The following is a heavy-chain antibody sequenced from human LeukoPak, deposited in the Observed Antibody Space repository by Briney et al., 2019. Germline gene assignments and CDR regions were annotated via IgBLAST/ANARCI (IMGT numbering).Heavy chain of an antibody. V-gene: IGHV1-69*04. CDR3: AREDCSGGSCYPYYDSSGYYSH. CDR2: IIPILGIA. D-gene: IGHD3-22*01. Sequence: ASVKVSCKASGGTFSSYTISWVRQAPGQGLEWMGRIIPILGIANYAQKFQGRVTITADKSTSTGYMELSSLRSEDTAVYYCAREDCSGGSCYPYYDSSGYYSHWGQGTLVTV. CDR1: GGTFSSYT. J-gene: IGHJ4*02.